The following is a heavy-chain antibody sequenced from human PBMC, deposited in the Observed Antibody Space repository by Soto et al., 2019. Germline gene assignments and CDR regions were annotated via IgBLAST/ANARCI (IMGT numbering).Heavy chain of an antibody. D-gene: IGHD2-15*01. CDR3: ASGYCSGGSCWEFDP. V-gene: IGHV4-30-4*01. Sequence: SETLSLTCTVSGGSISSGDYYWSWIRQPPGKGLEWIGYIYYSGSTSYNPSLKSRLTISLDTSKNQFSLKLNSVSSADTAVYYCASGYCSGGSCWEFDPWGQGPLVTVSS. CDR1: GGSISSGDYY. J-gene: IGHJ5*02. CDR2: IYYSGST.